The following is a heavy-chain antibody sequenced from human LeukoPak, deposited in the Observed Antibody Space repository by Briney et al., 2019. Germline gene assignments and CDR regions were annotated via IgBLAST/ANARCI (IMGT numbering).Heavy chain of an antibody. Sequence: PGGSLRLSCAASGFTFSSYGMHWVRQAPGKGLEWVAFIRYDGSNKYYADSVKGRFTISRDNSKNTLYLQMNSLRAEDTAVSYCANLDWGWVLLGYWGQGTLVTVSS. D-gene: IGHD3/OR15-3a*01. J-gene: IGHJ4*02. V-gene: IGHV3-30*02. CDR1: GFTFSSYG. CDR3: ANLDWGWVLLGY. CDR2: IRYDGSNK.